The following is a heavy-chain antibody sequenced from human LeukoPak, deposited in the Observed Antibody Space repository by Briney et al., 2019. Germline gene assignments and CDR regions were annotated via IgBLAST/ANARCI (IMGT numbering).Heavy chain of an antibody. CDR1: GFTFSDYS. Sequence: GGSLRLSCAASGFTFSDYSMNWVRQAPGKGLEWVSSFISGSSYIYYADTVKGRFTISRDNAKNSLYLQVNSLRAEDTAVYYCAIVGSTGDFDYWGQGTLVTVSS. D-gene: IGHD3-10*01. V-gene: IGHV3-21*01. CDR3: AIVGSTGDFDY. CDR2: FISGSSYI. J-gene: IGHJ4*02.